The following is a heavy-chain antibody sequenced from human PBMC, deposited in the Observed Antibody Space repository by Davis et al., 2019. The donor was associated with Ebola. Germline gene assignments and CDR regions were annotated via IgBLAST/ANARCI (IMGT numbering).Heavy chain of an antibody. J-gene: IGHJ5*02. CDR3: ARWSAMPRSTWFDP. Sequence: SVKVSCKASGGTFSSYAISWVRQAPGQGLEWMGGIIPIFGTANYAQKFQGRVTITADEATSTAYMELSSLRSEDTAVYYCARWSAMPRSTWFDPWGQGTLVTVSS. V-gene: IGHV1-69*13. CDR1: GGTFSSYA. CDR2: IIPIFGTA. D-gene: IGHD2-2*01.